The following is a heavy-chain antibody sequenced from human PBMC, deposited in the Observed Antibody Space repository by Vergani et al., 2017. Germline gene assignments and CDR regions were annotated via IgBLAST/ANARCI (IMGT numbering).Heavy chain of an antibody. CDR1: GFTFDDYA. CDR3: ARDRGDWRYSRYFYNYYMDV. V-gene: IGHV3-30-3*01. CDR2: ISYDGTNK. D-gene: IGHD2-8*02. J-gene: IGHJ6*03. Sequence: VQLVESGGGLVQPGRSLRLSCAASGFTFDDYAMHWVRQAPGKGLEWVALISYDGTNKYYTNSVRGRFTISRDNSKSTLFLQMNSLRVEDMAVYYCARDRGDWRYSRYFYNYYMDVWGKGTTVTVSS.